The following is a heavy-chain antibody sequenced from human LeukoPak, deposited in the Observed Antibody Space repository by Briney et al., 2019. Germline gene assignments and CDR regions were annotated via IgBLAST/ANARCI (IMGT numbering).Heavy chain of an antibody. Sequence: QTGGSLRLSCAASGFTFDEYAMHWVRQAPGKGLEWVSGISWNSNTRDYGDSVRGRFTISRDNAQNFLYLQMNSLRPEDTALYYCAKGLAPIGDFDRLEGDWFDPWGQGTLVTVSS. CDR2: ISWNSNTR. CDR1: GFTFDEYA. D-gene: IGHD3-9*01. J-gene: IGHJ5*02. CDR3: AKGLAPIGDFDRLEGDWFDP. V-gene: IGHV3-9*01.